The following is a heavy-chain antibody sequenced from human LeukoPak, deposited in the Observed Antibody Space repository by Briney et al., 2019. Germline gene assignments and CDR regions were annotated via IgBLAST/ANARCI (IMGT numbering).Heavy chain of an antibody. V-gene: IGHV3-11*01. CDR2: ISLSGTSI. CDR3: AKDREDTAMFYGFDY. D-gene: IGHD5-18*01. J-gene: IGHJ4*02. Sequence: PGGSLRLSCATSGFTFSDYYMGWIRQAPGKGLEGVSYISLSGTSIYYADSVKGRFTISRDDAKNSLYLQMNSLRAEDTAVYYCAKDREDTAMFYGFDYWGQGTLVTVSS. CDR1: GFTFSDYY.